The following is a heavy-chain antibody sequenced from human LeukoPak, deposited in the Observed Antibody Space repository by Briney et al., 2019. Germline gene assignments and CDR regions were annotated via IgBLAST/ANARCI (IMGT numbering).Heavy chain of an antibody. CDR1: GFTFSSYW. V-gene: IGHV3-74*01. CDR2: INSDGSST. CDR3: AKGSGEGYNDAFDY. J-gene: IGHJ4*02. D-gene: IGHD5-24*01. Sequence: GGSLRLSCAASGFTFSSYWMHWVRQAPGKGLVWVSRINSDGSSTSYADSVKGRFTISRDNAKNTLYLQMNSLRAEDTAVYYCAKGSGEGYNDAFDYWGQGTLVTVSS.